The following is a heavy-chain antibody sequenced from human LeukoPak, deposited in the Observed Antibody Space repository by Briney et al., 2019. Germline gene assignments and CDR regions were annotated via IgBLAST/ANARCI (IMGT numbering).Heavy chain of an antibody. CDR1: GYTFTSYG. CDR3: ARLSPRYSPAGTDYYGSGSYYY. CDR2: ISAYNGNT. V-gene: IGHV1-18*01. Sequence: GASVKVSCKASGYTFTSYGISWVRQAPGQGLEWMGWISAYNGNTNYAQKLQGRVTMTTDTSTSTAYMELRSLRSDDTAVYYCARLSPRYSPAGTDYYGSGSYYYWGQGTLVTVSS. D-gene: IGHD3-10*01. J-gene: IGHJ4*02.